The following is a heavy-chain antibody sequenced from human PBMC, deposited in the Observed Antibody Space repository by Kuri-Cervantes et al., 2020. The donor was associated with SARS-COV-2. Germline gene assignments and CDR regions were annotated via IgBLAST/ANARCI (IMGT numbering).Heavy chain of an antibody. D-gene: IGHD3-3*01. J-gene: IGHJ3*02. CDR2: ISSSSSYI. CDR3: AKDQLRFLEWLSDHDAFDI. CDR1: GFTFSSYS. V-gene: IGHV3-21*04. Sequence: GESLKISCAASGFTFSSYSMNWVRQAPGKGLEWVSSISSSSSYIYYADSVKGRFTISRDNAKNSLYLQMNSLRAEDTVVYYCAKDQLRFLEWLSDHDAFDIWGQGTMVTVSS.